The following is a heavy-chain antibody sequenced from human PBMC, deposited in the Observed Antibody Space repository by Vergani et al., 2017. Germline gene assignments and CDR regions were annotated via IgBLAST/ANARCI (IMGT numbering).Heavy chain of an antibody. CDR3: ARGVGYSYGPLHTYYYGMDV. CDR2: FDPEDGET. CDR1: GYTLTELS. J-gene: IGHJ6*02. V-gene: IGHV1-24*01. D-gene: IGHD5-18*01. Sequence: QVQLVQSGAEVKKPGASVKVSCKVSGYTLTELSMHWVRQAPGKGLEWMGGFDPEDGETIYAQKFQGRVTMTEDTSTDTAYMELSSLRSEDTAVYYCARGVGYSYGPLHTYYYGMDVWGQGTTVTVSS.